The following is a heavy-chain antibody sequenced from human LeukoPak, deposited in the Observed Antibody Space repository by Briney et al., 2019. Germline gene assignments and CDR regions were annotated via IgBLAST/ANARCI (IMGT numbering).Heavy chain of an antibody. D-gene: IGHD3-16*01. CDR1: GFTFGRSV. Sequence: GGSLRLSCAASGFTFGRSVMTWVRQAPGKGLEWVSSISTSDSSTYYADSVKGRFTVSSDNSKNTLYLQMNSLRVDDTAVYYCAKGIWQRKSYGLIDSWGQGTLVTVSS. V-gene: IGHV3-23*01. CDR3: AKGIWQRKSYGLIDS. CDR2: ISTSDSST. J-gene: IGHJ4*02.